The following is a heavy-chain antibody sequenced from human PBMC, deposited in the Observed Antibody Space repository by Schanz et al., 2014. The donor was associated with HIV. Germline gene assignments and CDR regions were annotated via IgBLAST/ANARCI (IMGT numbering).Heavy chain of an antibody. Sequence: EVQLAESGGGLVKPGGSLRLSCAGSGFSFSDAWMSWVRQAPGKGLEWVGQAKGSSRAGEIDYAAPVKGRFTISRDDSRNTLYLQMNRLKTEDTGLYYCVTDRYYLQFDNWGQGTLVTVSS. CDR1: GFSFSDAW. J-gene: IGHJ4*02. CDR2: AKGSSRAGEI. D-gene: IGHD1-26*01. CDR3: VTDRYYLQFDN. V-gene: IGHV3-15*01.